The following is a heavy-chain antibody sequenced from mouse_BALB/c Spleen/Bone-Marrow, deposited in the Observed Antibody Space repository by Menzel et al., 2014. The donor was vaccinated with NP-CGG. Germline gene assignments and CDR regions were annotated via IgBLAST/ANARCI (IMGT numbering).Heavy chain of an antibody. CDR2: IDPSDSYT. D-gene: IGHD3-1*01. CDR1: GYTFTSYW. J-gene: IGHJ3*01. V-gene: IGHV1-69*02. Sequence: VQLQQSGAEFVKPGASVKLSCKASGYTFTSYWMHWVKQRPGQGLEWIGEIDPSDSYTNYNQKFKGKATLTVDKSSSTAYMLLSSLTSEDSAVYYCARRELGPRWFTYWGQGTLVTVSA. CDR3: ARRELGPRWFTY.